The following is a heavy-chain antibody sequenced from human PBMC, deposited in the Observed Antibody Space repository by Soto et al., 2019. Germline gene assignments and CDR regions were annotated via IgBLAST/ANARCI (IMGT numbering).Heavy chain of an antibody. CDR3: ARSLFIAATDTEPFDS. Sequence: PGGSLRLSCAASGFTFSSYAMSWVRQAPGKGLEWVSAISGSGNDRFYADSVKGRFTISRDNSTNTPYLHMNSLRAEDTAVHYCARSLFIAATDTEPFDSWGQGALVTVSS. V-gene: IGHV3-23*01. D-gene: IGHD6-13*01. J-gene: IGHJ4*02. CDR1: GFTFSSYA. CDR2: ISGSGNDR.